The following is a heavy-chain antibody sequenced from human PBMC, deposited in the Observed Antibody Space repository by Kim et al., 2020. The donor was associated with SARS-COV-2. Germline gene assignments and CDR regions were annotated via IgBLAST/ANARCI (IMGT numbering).Heavy chain of an antibody. J-gene: IGHJ3*02. D-gene: IGHD3-22*01. CDR1: GFTFSSYA. V-gene: IGHV3-23*01. CDR2: ISGSGGST. CDR3: AKGTGITMVVVVWGAFDS. Sequence: GGSLRLSCAASGFTFSSYAMSWVRQAPGKGLEWVSAISGSGGSTYYEDSVKVRVTITRANSNNTLYLQLNSLRAEDTAVYYCAKGTGITMVVVVWGAFDSSGQGTMGTVSS.